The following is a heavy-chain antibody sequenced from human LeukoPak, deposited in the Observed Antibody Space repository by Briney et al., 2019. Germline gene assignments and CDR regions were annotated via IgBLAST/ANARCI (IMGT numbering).Heavy chain of an antibody. Sequence: GESLRLSCAASGFTFSSYWMNWVRQAPGQGLEWVANIKHDASEIYYVDSVKGRFTISRDNAKNSLYLQMKNLRAEDTAVYYCEGERGDAFDVWGQGTMVTVSS. J-gene: IGHJ3*01. CDR1: GFTFSSYW. CDR2: IKHDASEI. CDR3: EGERGDAFDV. V-gene: IGHV3-7*01.